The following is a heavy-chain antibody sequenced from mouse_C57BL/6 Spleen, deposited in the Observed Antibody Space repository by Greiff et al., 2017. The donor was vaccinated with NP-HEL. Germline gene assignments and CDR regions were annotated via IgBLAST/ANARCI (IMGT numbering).Heavy chain of an antibody. V-gene: IGHV1-55*01. D-gene: IGHD1-1*01. CDR3: ARTTTVVGNWYFDV. J-gene: IGHJ1*03. Sequence: QVQLQQSGAELVKPGASVKMSCKASGYTFTSYWITWVKQRPGQGLEWIGDIYPGSGSTNYNEKFKSKATLTVDTSSSTAYMQLSSLTSEDSAVYYCARTTTVVGNWYFDVWGTGTTVTVSS. CDR1: GYTFTSYW. CDR2: IYPGSGST.